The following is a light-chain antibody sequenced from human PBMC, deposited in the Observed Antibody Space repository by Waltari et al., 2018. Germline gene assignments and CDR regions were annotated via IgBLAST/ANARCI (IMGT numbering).Light chain of an antibody. CDR3: QQYYNTPYT. Sequence: DIVMTQSPDSLSVSLGERATINCKSSYSVLYSSDNKNYLAWYQQKPRQPPKLLISWASTRESGVPDRFSGSGSGTDFTLTISSLQAEDVAVYYCQQYYNTPYTFGQGTKLEIK. V-gene: IGKV4-1*01. CDR1: YSVLYSSDNKNY. J-gene: IGKJ2*01. CDR2: WAS.